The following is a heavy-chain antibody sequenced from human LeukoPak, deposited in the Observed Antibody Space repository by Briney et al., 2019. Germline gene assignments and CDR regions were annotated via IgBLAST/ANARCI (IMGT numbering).Heavy chain of an antibody. J-gene: IGHJ6*02. CDR2: IDPRDSYT. D-gene: IGHD1-26*01. CDR1: GYSFTSYW. V-gene: IGHV5-10-1*01. CDR3: ARLGLDSGSYYEPGYYYGMDV. Sequence: GESLKISCKGSGYSFTSYWISWVRQMPGKGLEWMGRIDPRDSYTNYSPSFQGHVTISADKSISTAYLQWSSLKASDTAMYYCARLGLDSGSYYEPGYYYGMDVWGQGTTVTVSS.